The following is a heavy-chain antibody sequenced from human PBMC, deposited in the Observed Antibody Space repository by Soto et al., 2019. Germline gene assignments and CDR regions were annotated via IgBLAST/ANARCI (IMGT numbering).Heavy chain of an antibody. CDR3: ASDGLLTMVRGVDAFDI. D-gene: IGHD3-10*01. V-gene: IGHV3-21*01. J-gene: IGHJ3*02. CDR1: GFTFSSYS. CDR2: ISSSSSYI. Sequence: EVQLVESGGGLVKPGGSLRLSCAASGFTFSSYSMNWVRQAPGKGLEWVSSISSSSSYIYYPDSVKGRFTISRDNAKNSLNLQMNSLRAEDTDVDYCASDGLLTMVRGVDAFDIWGQGTMVTVSS.